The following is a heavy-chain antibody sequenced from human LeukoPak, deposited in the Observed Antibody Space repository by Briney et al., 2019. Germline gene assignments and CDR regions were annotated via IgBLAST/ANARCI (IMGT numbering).Heavy chain of an antibody. CDR2: ISSSSSTI. V-gene: IGHV3-48*04. CDR1: GFTFSSYS. J-gene: IGHJ4*02. CDR3: ARSFLYGDLPPGY. Sequence: GGSLRLSCAASGFTFSSYSMNWVRQAPGKGLEWVSYISSSSSTIYYADSVKGRFTISRDNAKNSLYLQMNSLRAEDTAVYYCARSFLYGDLPPGYWGQGTLVTVSS. D-gene: IGHD4-17*01.